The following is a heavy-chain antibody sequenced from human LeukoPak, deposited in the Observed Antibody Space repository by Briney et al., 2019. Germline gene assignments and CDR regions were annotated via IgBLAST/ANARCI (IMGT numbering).Heavy chain of an antibody. J-gene: IGHJ4*02. CDR1: GGSFSGYY. Sequence: SETLSLTCAVYGGSFSGYYWSWIRQPPGKGLEWIGEINHSGSTNYNPSLKSRVTISVDTSKNQFSLKLSSVTAADTAVYYCASILGGVIVIPRGFDYWGQGTRVTVSS. CDR2: INHSGST. CDR3: ASILGGVIVIPRGFDY. D-gene: IGHD3-16*02. V-gene: IGHV4-34*01.